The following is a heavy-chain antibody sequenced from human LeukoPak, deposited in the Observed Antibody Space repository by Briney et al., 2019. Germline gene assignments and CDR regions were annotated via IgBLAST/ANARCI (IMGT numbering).Heavy chain of an antibody. CDR3: AKGNYYDSSGPFDY. Sequence: GGSLRLSCAASGFTFSSYAMSWVRQAPGKGLEWVSAISGSGGSTYYADSVKGRFTISRDNSKSTLYLQMNSLRAEDTAVYYCAKGNYYDSSGPFDYWGQGTLVTVSS. CDR2: ISGSGGST. J-gene: IGHJ4*02. D-gene: IGHD3-22*01. V-gene: IGHV3-23*01. CDR1: GFTFSSYA.